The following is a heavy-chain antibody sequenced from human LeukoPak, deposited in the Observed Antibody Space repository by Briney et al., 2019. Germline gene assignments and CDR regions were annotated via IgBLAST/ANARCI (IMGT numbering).Heavy chain of an antibody. D-gene: IGHD6-19*01. V-gene: IGHV1-46*01. CDR2: IKPSGGST. J-gene: IGHJ4*02. Sequence: ASLKVSCKSSGYTFTSCYMHWVRQAPGQGLEWMGIIKPSGGSTTYAQKFQGRVTMTRDTSTSTVYMELSSLRSEDTAVYYCAREGQWLVRNFDYWGQGTPVTVSS. CDR3: AREGQWLVRNFDY. CDR1: GYTFTSCY.